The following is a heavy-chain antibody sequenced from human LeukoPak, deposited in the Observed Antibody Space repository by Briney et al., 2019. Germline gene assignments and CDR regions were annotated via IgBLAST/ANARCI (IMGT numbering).Heavy chain of an antibody. V-gene: IGHV3-30*03. CDR3: AREKEQQLLYYYMDV. CDR1: GFTFSSYG. CDR2: ISYDGSNK. D-gene: IGHD6-13*01. J-gene: IGHJ6*03. Sequence: GALRLSCAASGFTFSSYGMHWVRQAPGKGLEWVAVISYDGSNKYYADSVKGRFTISRDNAKNTLYLQMNSLRAEDTAVYYCAREKEQQLLYYYMDVWGKGTTVTVSS.